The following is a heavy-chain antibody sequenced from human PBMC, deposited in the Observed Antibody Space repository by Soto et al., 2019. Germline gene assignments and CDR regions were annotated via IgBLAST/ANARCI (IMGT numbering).Heavy chain of an antibody. V-gene: IGHV4-34*01. CDR2: INHSGST. CDR3: ARRSGHISSWTFDY. Sequence: SETLSLTCAVYGGSFSGYYWSWIRQPPGKGLEWIGEINHSGSTNYNPSFQGQVTISADKSISTAYLQWSSLKASDTAMYYCARRSGHISSWTFDYWGQGTLVTVSS. CDR1: GGSFSGYY. D-gene: IGHD6-13*01. J-gene: IGHJ4*02.